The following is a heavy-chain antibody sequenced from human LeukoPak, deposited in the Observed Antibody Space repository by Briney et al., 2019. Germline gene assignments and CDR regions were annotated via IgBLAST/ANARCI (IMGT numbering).Heavy chain of an antibody. CDR3: SRRVDGGDGGSYPPLDY. CDR2: IRSKANGYAT. D-gene: IGHD3-16*02. V-gene: IGHV3-73*01. CDR1: GFTFSSYA. J-gene: IGHJ4*02. Sequence: GGSLRLSCAASGFTFSSYAMSWVRQASGKGLEWVGRIRSKANGYATTYAASVKGRFTIFRDDSKNTAYLQVNSLQTEDTAVYYCSRRVDGGDGGSYPPLDYWGQGTLVTVSS.